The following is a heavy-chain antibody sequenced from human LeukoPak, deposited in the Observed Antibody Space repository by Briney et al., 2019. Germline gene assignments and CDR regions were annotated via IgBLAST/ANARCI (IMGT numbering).Heavy chain of an antibody. D-gene: IGHD2-15*01. CDR3: TKSHSVAQRGYFDY. CDR1: RFIFSTYA. Sequence: GGSLRLSCAASRFIFSTYAMSWVRQAPGRGLEWVSTVSDSGGSTYYADSVKGRFTISRDNSKNTLYLQMNSLRAEDTAVYYCTKSHSVAQRGYFDYWGQGTLVTVSS. CDR2: VSDSGGST. J-gene: IGHJ4*02. V-gene: IGHV3-23*01.